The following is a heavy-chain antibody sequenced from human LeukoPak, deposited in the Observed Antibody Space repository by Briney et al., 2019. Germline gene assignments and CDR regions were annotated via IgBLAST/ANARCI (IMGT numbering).Heavy chain of an antibody. CDR2: INPNSGGT. V-gene: IGHV1-2*02. J-gene: IGHJ5*02. D-gene: IGHD3-16*02. Sequence: ASVKVSCKASGYTFTGYYLHWVRQAPGQGLEWMGWINPNSGGTNYAQKFQGRVTMTRDMSTTTDYMELSSLRSEDTAVYYCARDNSVGDIAWWFDPWGQGTLVTVSS. CDR3: ARDNSVGDIAWWFDP. CDR1: GYTFTGYY.